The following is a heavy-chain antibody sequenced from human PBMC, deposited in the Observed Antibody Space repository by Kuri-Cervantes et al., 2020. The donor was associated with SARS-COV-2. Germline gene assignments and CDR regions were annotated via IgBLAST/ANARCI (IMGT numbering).Heavy chain of an antibody. Sequence: GESLKISCAASGFTFSSYAMHWVRQAPGKGLEYVSAISSNGGSTYYANSVKGRFTISRDNSKNTLYLQMGSLRAEDMAVYYCARDRGLRGAFDIWGQGTMVTVSS. J-gene: IGHJ3*02. CDR3: ARDRGLRGAFDI. V-gene: IGHV3-64*01. CDR1: GFTFSSYA. D-gene: IGHD3-10*01. CDR2: ISSNGGST.